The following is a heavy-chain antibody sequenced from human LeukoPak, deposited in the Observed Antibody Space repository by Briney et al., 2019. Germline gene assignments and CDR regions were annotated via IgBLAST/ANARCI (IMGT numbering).Heavy chain of an antibody. CDR1: GYTFTGYY. V-gene: IGHV1-2*02. CDR3: ARGGIVGAGPGAFDI. CDR2: INPNSGGT. J-gene: IGHJ3*02. D-gene: IGHD1-26*01. Sequence: GASVKVSCKASGYTFTGYYMHWVRQAPGQGLEWMGWINPNSGGTNYAQKFQGRVTMTRDTSISTAYMELSSLRSEDTAVYYCARGGIVGAGPGAFDIWGQGTMVTVSS.